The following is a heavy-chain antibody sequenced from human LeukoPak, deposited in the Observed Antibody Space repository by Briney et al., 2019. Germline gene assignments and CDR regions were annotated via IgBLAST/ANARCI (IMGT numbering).Heavy chain of an antibody. Sequence: GGALRLSCAASGFTFSSYAMSWVRQAPGKGLEWVSAIRDSGSSTHYADSVKGRFTTSRNNSKNTLFLQMNSLRAEDTAIYYCAKYGPQDSGSSHFDYWGQGALVTVSS. D-gene: IGHD1-26*01. CDR2: IRDSGSST. CDR3: AKYGPQDSGSSHFDY. J-gene: IGHJ4*02. CDR1: GFTFSSYA. V-gene: IGHV3-23*01.